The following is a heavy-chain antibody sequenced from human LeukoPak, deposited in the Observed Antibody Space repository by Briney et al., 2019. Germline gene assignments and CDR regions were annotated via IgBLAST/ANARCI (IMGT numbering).Heavy chain of an antibody. Sequence: GASVKVSCKASGGTFSSYAISWVRQAPGQGLEWMGGIIPIFGTANYAQRFQGRVTITADESTSTAYMELSSLRSEDTAVYYCARGHDYGDSTFDYWGQGTLVTVSS. CDR1: GGTFSSYA. V-gene: IGHV1-69*01. CDR2: IIPIFGTA. J-gene: IGHJ4*02. D-gene: IGHD4-17*01. CDR3: ARGHDYGDSTFDY.